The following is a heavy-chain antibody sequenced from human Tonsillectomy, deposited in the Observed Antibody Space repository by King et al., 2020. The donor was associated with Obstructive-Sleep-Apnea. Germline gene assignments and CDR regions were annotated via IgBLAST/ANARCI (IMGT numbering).Heavy chain of an antibody. CDR3: AKDPVGAISYLFAY. CDR1: GFTFSSYG. J-gene: IGHJ4*02. Sequence: VQLVESGGGVVQPGRSLRLSCAASGFTFSSYGMHWVRQAPGKGLEWVAVISYDGSNKYYADSVKGRFTISRDNSKNTLYLQMNSLRAEDTAVYYCAKDPVGAISYLFAYWGQGTLVTVSS. CDR2: ISYDGSNK. D-gene: IGHD1-26*01. V-gene: IGHV3-30*18.